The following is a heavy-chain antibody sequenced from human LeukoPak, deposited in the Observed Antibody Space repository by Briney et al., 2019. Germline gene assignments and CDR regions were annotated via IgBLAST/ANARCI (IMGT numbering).Heavy chain of an antibody. CDR3: ATFRWAVGFEY. CDR1: GGSFSAYY. Sequence: AETLSLTCAVYGGSFSAYYWTYIRQPPGKGLEWIGEISHSGDAKYNPSLKSRLSISVDTSKNQFSLKLNSVTAADTAVYYCATFRWAVGFEYWDQGTLVTVSS. CDR2: ISHSGDA. J-gene: IGHJ4*02. V-gene: IGHV4-34*01. D-gene: IGHD2-15*01.